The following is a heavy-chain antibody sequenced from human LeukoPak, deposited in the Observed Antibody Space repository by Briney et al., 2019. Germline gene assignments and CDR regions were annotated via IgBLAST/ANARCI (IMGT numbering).Heavy chain of an antibody. CDR3: ARVQFVLRYFDWIDY. CDR1: GGSFRGYY. CDR2: INHSGST. D-gene: IGHD3-9*01. J-gene: IGHJ4*02. V-gene: IGHV4-34*01. Sequence: SETLSLTCAVYGGSFRGYYWSWIRQPPGKGLEWIGEINHSGSTNYNPSLKSRVTISVDTSKNQFSLKLSSVTAADTAVYYCARVQFVLRYFDWIDYWGQGTLVTVSS.